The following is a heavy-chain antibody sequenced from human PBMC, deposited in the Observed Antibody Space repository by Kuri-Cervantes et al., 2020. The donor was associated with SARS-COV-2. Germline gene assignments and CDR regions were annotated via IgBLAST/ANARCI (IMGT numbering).Heavy chain of an antibody. CDR3: ARAAEYYFDY. CDR1: GGSFSGYY. J-gene: IGHJ4*02. V-gene: IGHV4-34*01. Sequence: SETLSLTCAVYGGSFSGYYWSWIRQPPGKGLEWIGEINHSGSTNYDPSLKSRVTISVDTSKNQFSLKLSSVTAADTAVYYCARAAEYYFDYWGQGTLVTVSS. CDR2: INHSGST.